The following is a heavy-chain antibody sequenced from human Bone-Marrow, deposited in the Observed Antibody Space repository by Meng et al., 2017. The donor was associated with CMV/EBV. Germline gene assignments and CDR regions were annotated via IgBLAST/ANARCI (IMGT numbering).Heavy chain of an antibody. V-gene: IGHV1-8*03. CDR2: MNPNSGNT. J-gene: IGHJ6*01. CDR1: GYTFTSYD. Sequence: ASVKVSCKASGYTFTSYDINWVRQATGQGLEWMGWMNPNSGNTGYAQKFQGRVTITRNTSISTAYMELSSLRSEDTAVYYCAREGLDGYYYDSSGYSYYYYGMDVWGQGTTVTVSS. CDR3: AREGLDGYYYDSSGYSYYYYGMDV. D-gene: IGHD3-22*01.